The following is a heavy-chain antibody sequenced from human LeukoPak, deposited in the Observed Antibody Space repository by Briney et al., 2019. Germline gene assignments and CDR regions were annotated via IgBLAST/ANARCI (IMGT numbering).Heavy chain of an antibody. CDR1: GYPFSAHF. J-gene: IGHJ4*02. D-gene: IGHD3-10*01. CDR3: VRGTPTPGMDY. Sequence: ASVNVSCTASGYPFSAHFLNWVRQAPGQGLEWMGNIDTTTGNPRYAQDFTGRFVFSLDTSVSTAYLQITSLKADDTAAYYCVRGTPTPGMDYWGQGTQVTVSS. V-gene: IGHV7-4-1*02. CDR2: IDTTTGNP.